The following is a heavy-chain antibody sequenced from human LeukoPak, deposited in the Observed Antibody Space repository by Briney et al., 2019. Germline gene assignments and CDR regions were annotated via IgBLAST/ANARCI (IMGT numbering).Heavy chain of an antibody. CDR3: ATWEPGYSFDY. J-gene: IGHJ4*02. D-gene: IGHD1-1*01. Sequence: SETLSLTCAVSGYSIRSGYYWGWIRQPPGKGLEWIGSIYHSGSTYYNPSLKSRVTISVDTSKNQFSLKLSSVTAADTAVYYCATWEPGYSFDYWGQGTLVTVSS. V-gene: IGHV4-38-2*01. CDR1: GYSIRSGYY. CDR2: IYHSGST.